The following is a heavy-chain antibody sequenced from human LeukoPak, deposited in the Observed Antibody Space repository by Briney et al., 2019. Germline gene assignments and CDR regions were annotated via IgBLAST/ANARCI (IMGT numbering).Heavy chain of an antibody. CDR2: IYYRVTS. CDR1: CDSISTYY. J-gene: IGHJ3*02. V-gene: IGHV4-59*01. D-gene: IGHD6-13*01. Sequence: SETLSLTCTVSCDSISTYYWSSIRQPPGKGLEWIGYIYYRVTSDYNPSLKSRVTMSVDMSTRQISLKLSSVTAADTAVYYCARVGAAAGNDAFDIWGQGTMVTVSS. CDR3: ARVGAAAGNDAFDI.